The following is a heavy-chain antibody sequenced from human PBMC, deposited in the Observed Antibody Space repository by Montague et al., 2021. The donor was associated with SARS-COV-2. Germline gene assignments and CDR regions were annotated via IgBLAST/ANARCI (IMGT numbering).Heavy chain of an antibody. Sequence: SLRLSCAASGISFSSPSLNWVRQAPGKGLEWLSFITPRSDVIHYADSVRGRFTISRGNTKNSLYLQMDSLRDDDAAVYYCARQTGMAALDYWGQGTLVTVSS. D-gene: IGHD6-13*01. CDR3: ARQTGMAALDY. V-gene: IGHV3-48*02. CDR1: GISFSSPS. J-gene: IGHJ4*02. CDR2: ITPRSDVI.